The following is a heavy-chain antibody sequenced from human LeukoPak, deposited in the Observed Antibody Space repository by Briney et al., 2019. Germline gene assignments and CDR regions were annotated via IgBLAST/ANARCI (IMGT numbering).Heavy chain of an antibody. CDR3: ARWGDYYDSSGYYYVYNY. CDR2: MNPNSGNT. J-gene: IGHJ4*02. Sequence: ASVKVSCXASGYTFTSYDINWVRQASGQGLEWMAWMNPNSGNTGYAQKFQGRVTITRNTSISTAYMELSSLRSEDTAVYYCARWGDYYDSSGYYYVYNYWGQGTLVTVSS. CDR1: GYTFTSYD. V-gene: IGHV1-8*03. D-gene: IGHD3-22*01.